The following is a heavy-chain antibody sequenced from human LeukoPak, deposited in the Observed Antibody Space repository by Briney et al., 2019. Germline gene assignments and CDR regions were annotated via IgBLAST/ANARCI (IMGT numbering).Heavy chain of an antibody. CDR2: IYYSGST. V-gene: IGHV4-59*12. J-gene: IGHJ4*02. CDR1: GGSMSSYY. Sequence: SETLSLTCTVSGGSMSSYYWSWIRQPPGKGLEWIGYIYYSGSTNYNPSLKSRVTISVDSSKNQFSLKLNSVTAADTAVYFCASTRYSGSEYFDYWSQGTLGTVPS. CDR3: ASTRYSGSEYFDY. D-gene: IGHD5-12*01.